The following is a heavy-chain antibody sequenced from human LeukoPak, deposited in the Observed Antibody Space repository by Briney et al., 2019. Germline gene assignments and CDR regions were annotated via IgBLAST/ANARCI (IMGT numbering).Heavy chain of an antibody. CDR3: AREGKNSARQYNWFDP. CDR2: INPNSGGT. CDR1: GYTFTGYY. Sequence: ASVKVSCKASGYTFTGYYMHWVRQAPGQGLEWMGRINPNSGGTNYAQKFQGRVTMTRDTSISTAYMELSRLRSDDTAVYYCAREGKNSARQYNWFDPWGQGTLVTVSS. J-gene: IGHJ5*02. V-gene: IGHV1-2*06. D-gene: IGHD1-26*01.